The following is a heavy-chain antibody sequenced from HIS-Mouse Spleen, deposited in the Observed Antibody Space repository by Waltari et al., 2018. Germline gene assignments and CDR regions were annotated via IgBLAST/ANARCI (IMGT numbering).Heavy chain of an antibody. Sequence: QLQLQESGPGLVKPSETLSLTCTVSGCSLSSSSYYWGWIRQPPGKGLEWIGSMYYSGSTYYNPSLKSRVTISVDTSKNQFSLKLSSVTAADTAVYYCARLTAAGTYWGQGTLVTVSS. V-gene: IGHV4-39*07. D-gene: IGHD6-13*01. CDR1: GCSLSSSSYY. CDR2: MYYSGST. CDR3: ARLTAAGTY. J-gene: IGHJ4*02.